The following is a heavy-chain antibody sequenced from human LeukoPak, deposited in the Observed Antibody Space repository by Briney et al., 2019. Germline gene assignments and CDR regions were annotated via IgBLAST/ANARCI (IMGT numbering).Heavy chain of an antibody. V-gene: IGHV1-2*02. CDR3: ARTGAYYSGMYYFDS. J-gene: IGHJ4*02. CDR2: INPKTGGT. CDR1: GYTFTAYY. Sequence: ASVGVSCKASGYTFTAYYIHWVRQAPGQGLEWMGWINPKTGGTNYVQKFQGRVTMTRDTSISTAYMELSRLTSDDTALYYCARTGAYYSGMYYFDSWGQGTLVTVSS. D-gene: IGHD3-22*01.